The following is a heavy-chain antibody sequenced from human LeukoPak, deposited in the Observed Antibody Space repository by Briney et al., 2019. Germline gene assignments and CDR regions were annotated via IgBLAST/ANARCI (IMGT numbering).Heavy chain of an antibody. Sequence: GGSLRLSCAASGFTFSSYGMHWVRQAPGKGLEWVAFIRYDGSNKYYADSVKGRFTISRDNSKNTLYLQMNSLRAEDTAVYYCARVSPYCSSTSCRLTYYYYMDVWGKGTTVTVSS. V-gene: IGHV3-30*02. CDR2: IRYDGSNK. CDR3: ARVSPYCSSTSCRLTYYYYMDV. J-gene: IGHJ6*03. CDR1: GFTFSSYG. D-gene: IGHD2-2*01.